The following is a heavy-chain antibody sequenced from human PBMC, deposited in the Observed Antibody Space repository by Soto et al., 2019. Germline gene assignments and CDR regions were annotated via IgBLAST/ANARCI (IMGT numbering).Heavy chain of an antibody. CDR1: GFIFSDYY. CDR2: ISSSGGIM. D-gene: IGHD3-16*02. J-gene: IGHJ4*02. Sequence: QVQLVESGGGLVKPGGSLRLSCTASGFIFSDYYMNWIRQTPGKGPEWVAYISSSGGIMYYADSVKGRFTISRDNAKNSLYLQMSSLRAEDTAVYSCYGGNARELSDSWGQGTRVTVSP. V-gene: IGHV3-11*01. CDR3: YGGNARELSDS.